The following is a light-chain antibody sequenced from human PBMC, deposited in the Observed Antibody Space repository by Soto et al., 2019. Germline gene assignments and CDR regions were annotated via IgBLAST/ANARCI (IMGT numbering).Light chain of an antibody. Sequence: EVVLTQSPGTLSLSPGERATLSCRASQSISSNYLAWYQQKPGQAPRLLIFGASSRATGISDRFGGSGSGTDFTLTISRLEPEDFAVYYCQQYNSPLTFGGGTRVEIK. J-gene: IGKJ4*01. CDR2: GAS. CDR1: QSISSNY. V-gene: IGKV3-20*01. CDR3: QQYNSPLT.